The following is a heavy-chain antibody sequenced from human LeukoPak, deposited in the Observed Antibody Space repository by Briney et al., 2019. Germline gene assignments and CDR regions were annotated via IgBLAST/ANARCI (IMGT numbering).Heavy chain of an antibody. CDR3: ARYSYGYDWFDP. CDR2: IYTSGST. D-gene: IGHD5-18*01. CDR1: GGSISSGSCY. V-gene: IGHV4-61*02. Sequence: SQTLSLTCTVSGGSISSGSCYWSWIRQPAGKGLEWIGRIYTSGSTNYNPSLKSRVTISVDTSKNQFSLKLSSVTAADTAVYYCARYSYGYDWFDPWGQGTLVTVSS. J-gene: IGHJ5*02.